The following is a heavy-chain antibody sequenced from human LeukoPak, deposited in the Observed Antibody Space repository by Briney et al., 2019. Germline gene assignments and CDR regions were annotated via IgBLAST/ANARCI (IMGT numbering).Heavy chain of an antibody. CDR2: ISGSGGST. D-gene: IGHD3-9*01. J-gene: IGHJ4*02. V-gene: IGHV3-23*01. CDR1: GFTFSSYA. CDR3: APRDILTGYYGGGFDY. Sequence: GGSLRLSCAASGFTFSSYAMSWVRQAPGKGLEWVSAISGSGGSTYYADSVKGRFTISRDNSKNTLYLQMNSLRAEDTAVYYCAPRDILTGYYGGGFDYWGQGTLVTVSS.